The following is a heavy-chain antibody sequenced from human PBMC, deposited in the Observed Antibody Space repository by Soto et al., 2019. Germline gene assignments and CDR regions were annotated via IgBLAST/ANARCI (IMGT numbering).Heavy chain of an antibody. V-gene: IGHV3-30-3*01. D-gene: IGHD3-22*01. J-gene: IGHJ3*01. Sequence: QVQLVESGGGVVQPGRSLRLSCAASGFTFSSYAMHWVRQAPGKGLEWVAVISYDGSNKYYADSVKGRFTISRDNSKNPLYLQMNSLRGEDTAVYYCARDNVYYGDAFDLWGQGTLVTVSS. CDR3: ARDNVYYGDAFDL. CDR2: ISYDGSNK. CDR1: GFTFSSYA.